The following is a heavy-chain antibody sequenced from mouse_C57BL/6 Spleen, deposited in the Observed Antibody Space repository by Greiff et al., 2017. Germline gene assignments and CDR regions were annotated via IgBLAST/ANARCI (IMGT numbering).Heavy chain of an antibody. CDR1: GYTFTEYT. J-gene: IGHJ3*01. CDR3: ARLEEGDYYGSSHPFAY. Sequence: VQLQQSGAELVKPGASVKLSCKASGYTFTEYTIHWVKPRSGQGLEWIGWFYPGSGSIKYNEKFKDKATLTADKSSSTVYMALSRLTSEDSAVYFCARLEEGDYYGSSHPFAYWGQGTLVTVAA. V-gene: IGHV1-62-2*01. D-gene: IGHD1-1*01. CDR2: FYPGSGSI.